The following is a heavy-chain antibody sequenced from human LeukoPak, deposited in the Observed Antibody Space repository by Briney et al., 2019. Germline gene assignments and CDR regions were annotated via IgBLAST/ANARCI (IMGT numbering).Heavy chain of an antibody. J-gene: IGHJ4*02. V-gene: IGHV3-7*05. CDR2: IQQGGSEK. D-gene: IGHD6-13*01. CDR1: GFTFNIFW. Sequence: PGGSLRLSCAASGFTFNIFWMSWIRQAPGKGLEWVANIQQGGSEKYYVDSVKGRFTISRDNAKNSLFLQMNSLRAEDTAVYYCASCHSSSPVDFWGQGTLVTVSS. CDR3: ASCHSSSPVDF.